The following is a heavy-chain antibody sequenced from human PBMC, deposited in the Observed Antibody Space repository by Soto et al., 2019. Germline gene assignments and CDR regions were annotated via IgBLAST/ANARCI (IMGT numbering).Heavy chain of an antibody. Sequence: QLQLQESGPGLVKPSETLSLTCTVSGASISSSSYYWGWIRQPPGKGLQWIGTGTIYYSESTYYNPSLKSRVPISVDTSKNQFSLKLSSVTAADTAVYYCASAHYVSGSYRPDYFDYWGQGSLVTVSS. CDR3: ASAHYVSGSYRPDYFDY. CDR1: GASISSSSYY. CDR2: IYYSEST. J-gene: IGHJ4*02. D-gene: IGHD3-10*01. V-gene: IGHV4-39*01.